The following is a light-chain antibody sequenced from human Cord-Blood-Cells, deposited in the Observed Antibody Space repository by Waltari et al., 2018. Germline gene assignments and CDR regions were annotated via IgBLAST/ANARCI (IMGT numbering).Light chain of an antibody. CDR1: SSDLWSYTL. CDR3: CSYAGSSTYV. J-gene: IGLJ1*01. CDR2: EVS. V-gene: IGLV2-23*02. Sequence: QSALTQPAPVSGSPGQSITISRTRTSSDLWSYTLFSWYQQHPGKAPKLMIYEVSKRPSGVSNRFSGSKSGNTASLTISGLQAEDEADYYCCSYAGSSTYVFGTGTKVTVL.